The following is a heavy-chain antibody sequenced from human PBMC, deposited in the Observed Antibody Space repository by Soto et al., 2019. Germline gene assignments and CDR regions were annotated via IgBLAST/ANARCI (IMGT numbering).Heavy chain of an antibody. J-gene: IGHJ5*02. D-gene: IGHD3-3*01. CDR1: GYTFNTYG. V-gene: IGHV1-18*01. Sequence: ASVKVSCKTSGYTFNTYGINWVRQAPGQGLELMGWISAYDGKATYAEKFQGRVTLTTDTSTSTAYMELRSLRSDDTAIYYCARDPHEFWTSYSFDPWGQGTPVTVS. CDR3: ARDPHEFWTSYSFDP. CDR2: ISAYDGKA.